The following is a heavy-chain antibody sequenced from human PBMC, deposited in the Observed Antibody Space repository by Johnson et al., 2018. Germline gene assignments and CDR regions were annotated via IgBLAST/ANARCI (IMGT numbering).Heavy chain of an antibody. D-gene: IGHD3-22*01. V-gene: IGHV3-74*01. CDR3: ARDGGYYYDSSGYYLAEYCQR. CDR2: INSDGSSP. CDR1: GFTFSSYW. Sequence: VQLVESGGGLVQPGGSXRLSCAASGFTFSSYWLHWVRQAPGKGLVWVARINSDGSSPSYADSVKGRFTISRDNSKTTLYLQMNSLRAEDTAVYYCARDGGYYYDSSGYYLAEYCQRWGQGTLVTVSS. J-gene: IGHJ1*01.